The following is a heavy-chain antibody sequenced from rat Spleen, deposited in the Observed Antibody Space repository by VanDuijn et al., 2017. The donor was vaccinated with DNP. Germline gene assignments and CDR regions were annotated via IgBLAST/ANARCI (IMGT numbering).Heavy chain of an antibody. CDR2: NLTGGGNI. CDR3: ARHTFTPGITTAFAY. J-gene: IGHJ3*01. CDR1: GFTFSDYY. Sequence: EVQLVESGADLVQPGRSLQLSCAASGFTFSDYYMSWVRQVPTQGLGGVASNLTGGGNIYYGDSVRGRITISRDYARSTLYLQMDSLRSEDTATYYWARHTFTPGITTAFAYWGQGTLVTVSS. V-gene: IGHV5-25*01. D-gene: IGHD1-4*01.